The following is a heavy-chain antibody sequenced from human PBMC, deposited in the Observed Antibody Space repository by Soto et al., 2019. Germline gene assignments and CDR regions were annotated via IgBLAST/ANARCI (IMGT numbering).Heavy chain of an antibody. D-gene: IGHD5-18*01. CDR2: INHSGST. V-gene: IGHV4-34*01. Sequence: QVHLQQWGAGLLKPSETLSLTCAVYGGSFSGDYWCWIRQPPGKGLEWIGEINHSGSTNYNPSLQSRVTISEDSSKNQFSLNLGSVTAADTAVYYCARGGRGYSSSWFDPWGQGTLVTVSS. CDR1: GGSFSGDY. J-gene: IGHJ5*02. CDR3: ARGGRGYSSSWFDP.